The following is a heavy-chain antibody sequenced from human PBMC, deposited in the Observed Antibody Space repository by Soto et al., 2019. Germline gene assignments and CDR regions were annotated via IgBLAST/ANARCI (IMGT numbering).Heavy chain of an antibody. CDR3: ARGVEMVALTTLAFDL. D-gene: IGHD3-22*01. CDR2: IYYSGNT. J-gene: IGHJ5*02. Sequence: QVQLQESGPGLVKPSQTLSLTCTVSGGSVSSGDNYWSWIRQHPGKGLEWIGYIYYSGNTYYNPSLKSRVSISVDTSKSQFSLRLTAVTAADTALYYCARGVEMVALTTLAFDLWGQGTLVTVSS. V-gene: IGHV4-31*03. CDR1: GGSVSSGDNY.